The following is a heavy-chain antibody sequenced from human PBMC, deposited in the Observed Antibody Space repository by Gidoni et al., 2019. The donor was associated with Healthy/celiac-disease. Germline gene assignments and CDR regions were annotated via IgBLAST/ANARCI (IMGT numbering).Heavy chain of an antibody. CDR1: GYTFTSYY. CDR2: INPSGGST. Sequence: QVQLVQSGAEVKKPGASVKVSCKASGYTFTSYYMHWVRQAPGQGLEWMGIINPSGGSTSYAQKFQGRVTMTRDTSTSTVYMELSSLRSEDTAVYYCAREGLGDIVATPDAFDIWGQGTMVTVSS. J-gene: IGHJ3*02. D-gene: IGHD5-12*01. V-gene: IGHV1-46*01. CDR3: AREGLGDIVATPDAFDI.